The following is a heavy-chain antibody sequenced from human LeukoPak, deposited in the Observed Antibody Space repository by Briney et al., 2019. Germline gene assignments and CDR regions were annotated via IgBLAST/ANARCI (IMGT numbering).Heavy chain of an antibody. Sequence: GGSLRLSCAASGFTFSSYAMSWVRQAPGKGLEWVSAISGSGDNTYCADSVKGRFTISRDNSKNTLYLQMNSLRAEDTAVYYCAKDLDKWELLFGAFDYWGQGTLVTVSS. D-gene: IGHD1-26*01. CDR3: AKDLDKWELLFGAFDY. V-gene: IGHV3-23*01. CDR2: ISGSGDNT. CDR1: GFTFSSYA. J-gene: IGHJ4*02.